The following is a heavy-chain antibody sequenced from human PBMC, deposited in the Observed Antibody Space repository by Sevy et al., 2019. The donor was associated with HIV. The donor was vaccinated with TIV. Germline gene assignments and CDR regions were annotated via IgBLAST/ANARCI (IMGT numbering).Heavy chain of an antibody. CDR2: ISSSGSNI. J-gene: IGHJ4*02. Sequence: GGSLRLSCAASGFTFSDYYMSWIRQAPGKGLEWVSYISSSGSNIYYADSVKGRFTISRDNAKNSLYLQMNSLRAEDTAVYYCARSVSSSWEPFDYWGQGTLVTVSS. CDR1: GFTFSDYY. V-gene: IGHV3-11*01. D-gene: IGHD6-13*01. CDR3: ARSVSSSWEPFDY.